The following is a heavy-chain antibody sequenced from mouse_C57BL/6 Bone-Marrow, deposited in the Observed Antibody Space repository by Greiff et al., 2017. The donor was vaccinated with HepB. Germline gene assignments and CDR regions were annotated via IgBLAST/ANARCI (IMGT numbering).Heavy chain of an antibody. CDR2: IYPGNSDT. J-gene: IGHJ1*03. D-gene: IGHD2-5*01. V-gene: IGHV1-5*01. CDR1: GYTFTSYW. Sequence: EVQLQESGTVLARPGASVKMSCKTSGYTFTSYWIHWVKQRPGQGLEWIGAIYPGNSDTSYNQKFKGKAKLTAVTSASTAYMELSSLTNEDSAVYYCTRYSYYSNHWYFDVWGTGTTVTVSS. CDR3: TRYSYYSNHWYFDV.